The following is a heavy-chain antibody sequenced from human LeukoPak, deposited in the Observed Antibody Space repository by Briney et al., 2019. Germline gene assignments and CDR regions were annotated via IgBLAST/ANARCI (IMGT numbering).Heavy chain of an antibody. Sequence: ASVKVSCKASGYTFTGYYMHWVRQAPGQGLEWMGWINPNSGGTNYAQKFQGRVTMTRDTSISTAYMELSRLRSDDTAVYYCAREGNCSGGSCYVWFDPWGQGTLVTVSS. CDR3: AREGNCSGGSCYVWFDP. D-gene: IGHD2-15*01. J-gene: IGHJ5*02. V-gene: IGHV1-2*02. CDR1: GYTFTGYY. CDR2: INPNSGGT.